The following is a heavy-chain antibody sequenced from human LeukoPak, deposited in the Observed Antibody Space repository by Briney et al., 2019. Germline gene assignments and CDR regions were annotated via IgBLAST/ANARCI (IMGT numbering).Heavy chain of an antibody. CDR1: GFTFSSYA. Sequence: GGSLRLSCEASGFTFSSYAMSWVRQAPGKGLEWVSAISGSGGSTDYADSVKGRFTTSRDNSKNTLYLQMNSLRAEDTAVYYCAKVWNSYYFDYWGQGTLVTVSS. V-gene: IGHV3-23*01. CDR3: AKVWNSYYFDY. D-gene: IGHD1-7*01. CDR2: ISGSGGST. J-gene: IGHJ4*02.